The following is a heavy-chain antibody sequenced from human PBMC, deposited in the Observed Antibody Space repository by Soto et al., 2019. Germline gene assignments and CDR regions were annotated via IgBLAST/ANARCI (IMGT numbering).Heavy chain of an antibody. Sequence: QVHLVQSGAEVKKPGSSVKVSCTASGGTFGTYIISWVRQGPGQGLEWMGGIIPIFGTTTYAQKFQGRVTITADESSGTAYMDLSSLRSSDTALYYCTVRSMGDVDSWGQGTLVAVSS. D-gene: IGHD1-26*01. J-gene: IGHJ4*02. CDR2: IIPIFGTT. CDR1: GGTFGTYI. V-gene: IGHV1-69*01. CDR3: TVRSMGDVDS.